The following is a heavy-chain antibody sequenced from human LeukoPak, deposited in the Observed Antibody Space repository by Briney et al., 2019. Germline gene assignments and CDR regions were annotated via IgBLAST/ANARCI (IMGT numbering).Heavy chain of an antibody. J-gene: IGHJ4*02. V-gene: IGHV4-34*01. D-gene: IGHD6-13*01. CDR1: GGSFSGYY. CDR3: ARRYSSSYGHYFDY. CDR2: IYYSGST. Sequence: SETLSLTCAVYGGSFSGYYWSWIRQPPGKGLEWIGSIYYSGSTYYNPSLKSRVTISVDTSKNQFSLKLSSVTAADTAVYYCARRYSSSYGHYFDYWGQGTLVTVSS.